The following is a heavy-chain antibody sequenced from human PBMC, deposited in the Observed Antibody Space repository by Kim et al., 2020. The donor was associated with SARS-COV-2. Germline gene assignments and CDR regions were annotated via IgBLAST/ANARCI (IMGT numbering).Heavy chain of an antibody. CDR3: ARTRSAYEDFDY. CDR2: IYHSGSS. Sequence: SETLSLTCAVSGGSISSSNWWSWVRQPPGKGLEWIGEIYHSGSSNYNPSLKSRVTISVDKSKNQFSLKLSSVTAADTAVYYCARTRSAYEDFDYWGQGTLVTVSS. D-gene: IGHD5-12*01. V-gene: IGHV4-4*02. CDR1: GGSISSSNW. J-gene: IGHJ4*02.